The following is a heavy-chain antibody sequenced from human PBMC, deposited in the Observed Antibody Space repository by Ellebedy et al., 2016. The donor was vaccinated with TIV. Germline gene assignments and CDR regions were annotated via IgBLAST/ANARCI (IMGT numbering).Heavy chain of an antibody. CDR1: GGSIRSDVFF. V-gene: IGHV4-31*03. J-gene: IGHJ3*02. Sequence: MPSETLSLTCTVSGGSIRSDVFFWSWIRQHPGKGLEWIGFSDYRGRAHYNPSLKSRLTISVDTSNNQFSLKLSSVTAADTAVYYCARDLYSGHYEGFGAFDIWGQGTLVTVSS. CDR3: ARDLYSGHYEGFGAFDI. D-gene: IGHD1-26*01. CDR2: SDYRGRA.